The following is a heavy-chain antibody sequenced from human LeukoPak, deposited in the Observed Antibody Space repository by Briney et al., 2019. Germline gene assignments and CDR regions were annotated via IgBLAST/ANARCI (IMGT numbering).Heavy chain of an antibody. CDR3: ARVGATGFDY. V-gene: IGHV3-23*01. D-gene: IGHD1-26*01. Sequence: PGGSLRLSCTASGFTFNNYAMNWVRQAPGKGLEWVSGVSDIGAGTYYGDSVKGRFTISRDNSKNAVFLQMNSLRADDTAVYYCARVGATGFDYWGQGTLVTVSS. CDR2: VSDIGAGT. CDR1: GFTFNNYA. J-gene: IGHJ4*02.